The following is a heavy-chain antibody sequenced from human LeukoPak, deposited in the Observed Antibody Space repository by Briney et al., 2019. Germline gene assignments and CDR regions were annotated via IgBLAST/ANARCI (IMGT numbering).Heavy chain of an antibody. CDR1: GFTFSSYA. CDR2: ISYDGSSK. CDR3: ARARSSYGYGDAFDI. V-gene: IGHV3-30*04. Sequence: GGSLRLSCAASGFTFSSYAMHWVRQAPGKGLEWVAVISYDGSSKYYADSVKGRFTISRDNSKNTLYLQMNSLRAEDTAVYYCARARSSYGYGDAFDIWGQGTMVTVSS. D-gene: IGHD5-18*01. J-gene: IGHJ3*02.